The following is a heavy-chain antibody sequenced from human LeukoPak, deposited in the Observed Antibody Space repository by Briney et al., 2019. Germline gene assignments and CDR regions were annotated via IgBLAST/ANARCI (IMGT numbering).Heavy chain of an antibody. V-gene: IGHV4-59*01. J-gene: IGHJ6*04. CDR1: GGSINNYY. Sequence: SETLSLTCTVSGGSINNYYWSWIRQPPGKGLEWIGYTYYSGNTNYNPSLKSRVTISVDTSKNQFSLKLSSVTAADTAVYYCARDTHYYGMDVWGKGTTVTVSS. CDR3: ARDTHYYGMDV. CDR2: TYYSGNT.